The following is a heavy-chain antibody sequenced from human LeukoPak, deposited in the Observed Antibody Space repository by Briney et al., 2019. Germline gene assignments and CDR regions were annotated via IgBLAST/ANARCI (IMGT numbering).Heavy chain of an antibody. CDR3: AREEERSGGFDY. CDR1: GFTFSSYA. Sequence: GGSLRLSCAASGFTFSSYAMHWVRQAPGKGLEWVAVISYDGSNKYYADSVKGRFTISRDNSKNTLYLQMNSLRAEDTAVYYCAREEERSGGFDYWGQGTLVTVSS. D-gene: IGHD5-24*01. J-gene: IGHJ4*02. V-gene: IGHV3-30*04. CDR2: ISYDGSNK.